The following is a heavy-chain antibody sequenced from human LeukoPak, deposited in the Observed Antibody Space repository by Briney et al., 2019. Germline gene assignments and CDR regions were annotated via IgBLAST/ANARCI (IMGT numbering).Heavy chain of an antibody. CDR3: ASDLSAGF. CDR2: ISNDGSSK. CDR1: GFTFSTSA. Sequence: PGGSLRLSCAASGFTFSTSAMHWVRQAPGKGLEWVAVISNDGSSKYYADSAKGRFTISRDDSKNTLYLQMNSLRAEDTAVYYCASDLSAGFWGQGTLVNVSS. V-gene: IGHV3-30*01. J-gene: IGHJ4*02.